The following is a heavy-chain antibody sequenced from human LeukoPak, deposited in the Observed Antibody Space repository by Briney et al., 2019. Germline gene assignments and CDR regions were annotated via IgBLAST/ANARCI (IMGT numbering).Heavy chain of an antibody. CDR1: GGSISSYY. D-gene: IGHD3-9*01. CDR2: IFYSGSTNYNPSL. J-gene: IGHJ4*02. CDR3: ARGGPAKYYDILTRTSAYFDY. Sequence: SETLSLTCTVSGGSISSYYWSWIRQPPGKGLEWIGYIFYSGSTNYNPSLNYNPSLKSRVTISVDTSKNQFSLKLSSVTAADTAVYYCARGGPAKYYDILTRTSAYFDYWGQGTLVTVSS. V-gene: IGHV4-59*01.